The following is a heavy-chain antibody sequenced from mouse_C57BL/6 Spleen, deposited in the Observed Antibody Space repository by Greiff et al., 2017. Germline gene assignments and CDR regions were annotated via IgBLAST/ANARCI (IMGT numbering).Heavy chain of an antibody. CDR1: GYAFSSSW. D-gene: IGHD3-2*01. J-gene: IGHJ4*01. CDR2: IYPGDGDT. V-gene: IGHV1-82*01. Sequence: VKLVESGPELVKPGASMKISCKASGYAFSSSWMNWVKQRPGKGLEWIGRIYPGDGDTNYNGKFKGKATLTVDKSSRTALMQLRSLTSDDSAVDFCARKETARLMDYWGQGTSVTVSS. CDR3: ARKETARLMDY.